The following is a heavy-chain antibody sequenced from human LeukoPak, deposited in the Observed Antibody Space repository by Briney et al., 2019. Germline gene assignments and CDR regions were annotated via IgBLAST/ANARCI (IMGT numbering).Heavy chain of an antibody. CDR1: EFTFSSYY. D-gene: IGHD6-19*01. CDR2: IRADGSAQ. CDR3: ARWLYSGGWAIDY. V-gene: IGHV3-7*01. J-gene: IGHJ4*02. Sequence: GGSLRLSCAASEFTFSSYYMTWVRQAPGKGLEWVGSIRADGSAQFYVDSVRGRFTISRDNAKDSLYLQMNSLRAEDTAVYYCARWLYSGGWAIDYWGQGTMVSVSS.